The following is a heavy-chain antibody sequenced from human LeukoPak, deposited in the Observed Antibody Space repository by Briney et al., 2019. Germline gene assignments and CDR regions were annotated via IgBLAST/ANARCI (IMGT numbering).Heavy chain of an antibody. V-gene: IGHV3-49*04. D-gene: IGHD4-11*01. CDR3: TRAPYSNYVNLDY. CDR1: EFTFGDYA. J-gene: IGHJ4*02. Sequence: GGSLRLSCTASEFTFGDYAMSWVRQAPGKGLEWVGFIRSKAFGGTAQYAASVNGRFTISRDDSKSVAYLQMNSLKTEDTAVYYCTRAPYSNYVNLDYWGKGTLVTVSS. CDR2: IRSKAFGGTA.